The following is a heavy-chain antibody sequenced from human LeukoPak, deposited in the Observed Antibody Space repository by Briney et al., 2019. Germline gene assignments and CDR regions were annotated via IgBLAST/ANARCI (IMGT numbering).Heavy chain of an antibody. CDR1: GFTFSSYW. V-gene: IGHV3-7*01. D-gene: IGHD6-19*01. Sequence: GGSLRLSCAASGFTFSSYWMSWVRRAPGKGLEWVANIKQDGSEKYYVDSVKGRFTISRDNAKNSLYLQMNSLRAEDTAVYYCARERAVGSSGWYFDYWGQGTLVTVSS. CDR3: ARERAVGSSGWYFDY. CDR2: IKQDGSEK. J-gene: IGHJ4*02.